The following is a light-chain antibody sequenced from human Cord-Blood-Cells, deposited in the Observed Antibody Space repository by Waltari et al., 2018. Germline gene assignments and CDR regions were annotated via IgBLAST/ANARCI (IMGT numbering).Light chain of an antibody. Sequence: QSALTQPPSASGSPGQSVTISCTGTSSDVGGYNYVSWYQQHPAKAPKRMIYEVIKRPSGFPDRFSGSKSGNTASLTVSGLQAEDEADYYCSAYAGSNNLVFGGGTKLTVL. CDR3: SAYAGSNNLV. CDR2: EVI. CDR1: SSDVGGYNY. J-gene: IGLJ3*02. V-gene: IGLV2-8*01.